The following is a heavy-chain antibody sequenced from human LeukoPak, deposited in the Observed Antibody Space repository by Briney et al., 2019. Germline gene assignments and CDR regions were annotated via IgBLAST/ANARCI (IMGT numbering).Heavy chain of an antibody. CDR2: IYYSGST. Sequence: PSETLSLTCTVSDGSSSSSSWNWIRQPLGKGLEGIGYIYYSGSTNYNPSLESRVTISVDTSKNQFSLKLRSVTAADTAIYYCARRQQTGGDNGLHNWFDPWGQGTLVTVSS. J-gene: IGHJ5*02. V-gene: IGHV4-59*08. D-gene: IGHD2-21*01. CDR1: DGSSSSSS. CDR3: ARRQQTGGDNGLHNWFDP.